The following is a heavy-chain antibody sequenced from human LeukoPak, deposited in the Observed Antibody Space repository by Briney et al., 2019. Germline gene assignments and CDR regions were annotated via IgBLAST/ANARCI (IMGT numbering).Heavy chain of an antibody. D-gene: IGHD3-22*01. Sequence: ASVKVSCKASGYTFTSYYMHWVRQAPGQGLEWMGWMNPNSGNTGYAQKFQGRVTMTRNTSISTAYMELSSLRSEDTAVYYCASPNYDSSGYYFNWGQGTLVTVSS. CDR3: ASPNYDSSGYYFN. J-gene: IGHJ4*02. CDR2: MNPNSGNT. V-gene: IGHV1-8*02. CDR1: GYTFTSYY.